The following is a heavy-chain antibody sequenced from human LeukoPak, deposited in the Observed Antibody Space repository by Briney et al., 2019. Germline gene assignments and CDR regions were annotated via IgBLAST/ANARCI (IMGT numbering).Heavy chain of an antibody. CDR1: GFTFSTSA. V-gene: IGHV3-23*01. CDR2: MSGSTGST. D-gene: IGHD1-26*01. CDR3: AREVGATLLGAYDF. J-gene: IGHJ3*01. Sequence: PGGSPRLSCAASGFTFSTSAMSWVRQAPGEGLEWVSSMSGSTGSTYYADSVKGRFIISRDNSKNTLYLQMSSLRAEDTAVYYCAREVGATLLGAYDFWGQGTMVTVFS.